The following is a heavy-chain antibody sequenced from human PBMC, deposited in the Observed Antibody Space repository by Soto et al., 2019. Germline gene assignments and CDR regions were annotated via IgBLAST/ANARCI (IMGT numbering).Heavy chain of an antibody. J-gene: IGHJ4*02. Sequence: QVQLQQWGAGLLKPSETLSLTCAVYGGSFSGYYWSWIRQPPGKGLEWIGEINHSGSTNYNPSLKSRVTISVDTSKNQLSLKLSSVTAADTAVYYCARAKWTGTRTPDFDYWGQGTLVTVSS. D-gene: IGHD1-1*01. V-gene: IGHV4-34*01. CDR3: ARAKWTGTRTPDFDY. CDR2: INHSGST. CDR1: GGSFSGYY.